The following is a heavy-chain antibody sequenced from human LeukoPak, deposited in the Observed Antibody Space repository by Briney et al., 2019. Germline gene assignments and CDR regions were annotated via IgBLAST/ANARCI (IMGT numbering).Heavy chain of an antibody. Sequence: ASVKVFCKASGYTFTSYDINWVRQATGQGLEWMGWMNPNSGNTGYAQKFQGRVTMTRNTSISTAYMELSSLRSEDTAVYYCASFRGAIPDYYYYGMDVWGQGTTVTVSS. V-gene: IGHV1-8*01. D-gene: IGHD4/OR15-4a*01. CDR3: ASFRGAIPDYYYYGMDV. J-gene: IGHJ6*02. CDR1: GYTFTSYD. CDR2: MNPNSGNT.